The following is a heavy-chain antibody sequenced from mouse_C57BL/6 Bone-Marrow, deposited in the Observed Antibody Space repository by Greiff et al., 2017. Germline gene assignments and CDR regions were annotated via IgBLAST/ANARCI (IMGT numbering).Heavy chain of an antibody. D-gene: IGHD1-1*01. CDR3: ARRAYYGSSYGAMDY. CDR1: GYTFTSYG. Sequence: QVQLQPSGAELARPGASVKLSCKASGYTFTSYGISWVKQRPGQGLEWVGEIYPRSGNTYYNEKFKGKATLTADKSSSTAYMELRSLTSEDSAVYFGARRAYYGSSYGAMDYWGQGTSVTVSS. V-gene: IGHV1-81*01. J-gene: IGHJ4*01. CDR2: IYPRSGNT.